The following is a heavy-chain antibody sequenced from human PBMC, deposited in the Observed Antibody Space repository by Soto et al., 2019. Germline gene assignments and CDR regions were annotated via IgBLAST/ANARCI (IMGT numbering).Heavy chain of an antibody. CDR1: GFTFSSYA. CDR3: AKVLGNIVAMIGENFNS. D-gene: IGHD5-12*01. CDR2: ISSNGGST. V-gene: IGHV3-64*04. J-gene: IGHJ4*02. Sequence: GGSLRLSCSASGFTFSSYAMHWVRQAPGKGLEYVSAISSNGGSTYYADSVKGRFTISRDNSKNTLYLQVDSLRAEDTAVYYCAKVLGNIVAMIGENFNSWGQGTLVTVSS.